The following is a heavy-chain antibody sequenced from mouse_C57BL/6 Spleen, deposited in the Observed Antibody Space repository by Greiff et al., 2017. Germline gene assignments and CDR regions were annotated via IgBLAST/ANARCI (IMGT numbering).Heavy chain of an antibody. CDR1: GFTFSDYY. V-gene: IGHV5-16*01. D-gene: IGHD1-1*01. J-gene: IGHJ4*01. CDR3: ARDNFITTVVGAMDY. Sequence: EVQLVESEGGLVQPGSSMKLSCTASGFTFSDYYMAWVRQVPEKGLEWVANINYDGSSTYYLDSLKSRFIISRDNAKNILYLQMSSLKSEDTATYYCARDNFITTVVGAMDYWGQGTSVTVSS. CDR2: INYDGSST.